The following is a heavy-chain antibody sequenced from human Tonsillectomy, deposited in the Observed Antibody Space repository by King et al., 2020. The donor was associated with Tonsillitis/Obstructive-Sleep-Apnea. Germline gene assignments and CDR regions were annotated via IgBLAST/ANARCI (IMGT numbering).Heavy chain of an antibody. D-gene: IGHD3-3*01. Sequence: VQLVESGGGLVQPGGSLRLSCAASGFTFSSYYMHWVRQATGKGLEWVSAIGTAGDTYYPGSVKGRFTISRENAKNSLYLQMNSLRAGDTAVYYCARGATYYDFWSGGNYYYMDVWGKGTTVTVSS. CDR2: IGTAGDT. J-gene: IGHJ6*03. CDR3: ARGATYYDFWSGGNYYYMDV. V-gene: IGHV3-13*04. CDR1: GFTFSSYY.